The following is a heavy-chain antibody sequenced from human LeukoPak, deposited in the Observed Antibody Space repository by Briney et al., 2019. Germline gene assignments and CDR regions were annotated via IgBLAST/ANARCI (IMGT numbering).Heavy chain of an antibody. CDR2: ISYDGSNK. D-gene: IGHD2-15*01. V-gene: IGHV3-30-3*01. CDR1: GFTFSSYA. CDR3: ARMSGYCSGGSCRFDY. Sequence: GRSLRLSCAASGFTFSSYAMHWVRQAPGKGLEWVAVISYDGSNKYYADSVKGRFTISRDNSKNTLYLQKNRLRGEDTAVYYSARMSGYCSGGSCRFDYWGEGTLVTVSS. J-gene: IGHJ4*02.